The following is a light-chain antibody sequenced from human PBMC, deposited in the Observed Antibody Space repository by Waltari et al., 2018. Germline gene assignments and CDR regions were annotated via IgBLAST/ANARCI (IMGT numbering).Light chain of an antibody. CDR3: SSYAGGSWV. CDR1: SSDVGGFNY. V-gene: IGLV2-8*01. Sequence: QSALTQPPSASGSPGQSVTISCTGTSSDVGGFNYVPWYQQTPGKVPKLMIYEVTKRPSVVPYRFSGSKSGNTASLTVSGLQTEDEADYYCSSYAGGSWVFGGGTKLTVL. CDR2: EVT. J-gene: IGLJ3*02.